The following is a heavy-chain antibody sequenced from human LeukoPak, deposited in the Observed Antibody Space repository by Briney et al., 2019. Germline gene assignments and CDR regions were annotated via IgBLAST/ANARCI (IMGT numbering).Heavy chain of an antibody. J-gene: IGHJ5*02. Sequence: SETLSLTCAVSGGSISSSNWWSWVRQPPGKGLEWIGEIYHSGSTNYNPSLKSRVTISVGKSKNQFSLKLSSVTAADTAVYYCAKAIRFLEWLLYSYWFDPWGQGTLVTVSS. CDR1: GGSISSSNW. V-gene: IGHV4-4*02. CDR2: IYHSGST. D-gene: IGHD3-3*01. CDR3: AKAIRFLEWLLYSYWFDP.